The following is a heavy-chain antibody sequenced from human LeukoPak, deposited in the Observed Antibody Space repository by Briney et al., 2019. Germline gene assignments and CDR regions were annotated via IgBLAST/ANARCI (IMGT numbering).Heavy chain of an antibody. D-gene: IGHD2-2*01. V-gene: IGHV3-64*01. Sequence: PGGSLRLSCAASGFTFSDYAMHWVRQAPGKGLEYVSAISTNGGSTYYANSVKGRFTISRDNSRDTLYLHVGSLRPEDMAVYYCARGYXGSAGCYPNDAFYVWGQGTMVTVSS. CDR2: ISTNGGST. J-gene: IGHJ3*01. CDR3: ARGYXGSAGCYPNDAFYV. CDR1: GFTFSDYA.